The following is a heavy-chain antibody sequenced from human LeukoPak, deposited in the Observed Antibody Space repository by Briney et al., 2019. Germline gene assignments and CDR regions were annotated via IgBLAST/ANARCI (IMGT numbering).Heavy chain of an antibody. V-gene: IGHV3-53*01. Sequence: GGSLRLSCAASGFTFDDYGMSWVRQAPGKGLEWVSVIYSGGSTYYADSVKGRFTISRDNSKNTLYLQMNSLRAEDTAVYYCARDWGRWFDPWGQGTLVTVSS. D-gene: IGHD3-16*01. J-gene: IGHJ5*02. CDR3: ARDWGRWFDP. CDR2: IYSGGST. CDR1: GFTFDDYG.